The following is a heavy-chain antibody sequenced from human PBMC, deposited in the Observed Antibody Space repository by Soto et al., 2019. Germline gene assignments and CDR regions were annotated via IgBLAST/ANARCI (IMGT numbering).Heavy chain of an antibody. CDR3: ARAPDSSYCGGDCYPYAFDI. CDR1: GFTFSDYY. J-gene: IGHJ3*02. Sequence: GGSLRLSCAASGFTFSDYYMSWIRHAPGKGLEWVSYISSSGSTIYYADSVKGRFTISRDNAKNSLYLQMNSLRAEDTAVYYCARAPDSSYCGGDCYPYAFDIWGQGTMVTVSS. V-gene: IGHV3-11*01. D-gene: IGHD2-21*02. CDR2: ISSSGSTI.